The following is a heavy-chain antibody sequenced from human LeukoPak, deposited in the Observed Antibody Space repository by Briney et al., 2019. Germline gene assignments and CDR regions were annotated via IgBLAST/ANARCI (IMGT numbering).Heavy chain of an antibody. Sequence: SVKVSCRASGGTFSSYAISWVRQAPGQGLEWMGRIIPILGIANYAQKFQGRVTITADTSTSTAYMELSSLTSDDTAVYYCARALRGGDYSADYWGQGTLVTVSS. D-gene: IGHD2-15*01. V-gene: IGHV1-69*04. J-gene: IGHJ4*02. CDR1: GGTFSSYA. CDR2: IIPILGIA. CDR3: ARALRGGDYSADY.